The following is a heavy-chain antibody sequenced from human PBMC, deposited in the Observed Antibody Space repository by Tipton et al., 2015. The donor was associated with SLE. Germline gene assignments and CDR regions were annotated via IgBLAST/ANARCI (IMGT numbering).Heavy chain of an antibody. J-gene: IGHJ6*02. D-gene: IGHD6-19*01. Sequence: TLSLTCTVSGGSISSGSHYWSWIRQPPGKGLEWIGYIYYSGSTNYNPSLKSRVTISVDTSKNQFSLKLSSVTAADTAVYYCARDREAGYYYGMDVWGQGTTVTVSS. CDR3: ARDREAGYYYGMDV. CDR1: GGSISSGSHY. CDR2: IYYSGST. V-gene: IGHV4-61*01.